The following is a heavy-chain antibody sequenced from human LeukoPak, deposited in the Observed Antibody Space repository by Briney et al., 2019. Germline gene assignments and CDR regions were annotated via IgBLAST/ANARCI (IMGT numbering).Heavy chain of an antibody. D-gene: IGHD1-1*01. J-gene: IGHJ4*02. Sequence: GGSLRLSCAASGFIFSTYSMNWVRQAPGKGLEWVAVMSYNGQITYYADSVKGRFTISRDNSQNMLYLQMNSLRVDDTSVYYCAKVQLERRELLPNFDSWGQGTLVTVSS. CDR2: MSYNGQIT. CDR1: GFIFSTYS. CDR3: AKVQLERRELLPNFDS. V-gene: IGHV3-30*18.